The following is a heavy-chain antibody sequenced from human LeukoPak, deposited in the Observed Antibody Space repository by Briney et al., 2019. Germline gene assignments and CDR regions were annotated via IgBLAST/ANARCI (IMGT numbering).Heavy chain of an antibody. CDR2: FDPEDGET. CDR3: ATDIVNCSSTSCSNWFDP. Sequence: ASVKVSCKVSGYTLTELSMHWVRQAPGKGLEWMGGFDPEDGETIYAQKFQGRVTMTEDTSTDTAYMELSSLRSEDTAVYYCATDIVNCSSTSCSNWFDPWGQGTLVTVSS. D-gene: IGHD2-2*01. CDR1: GYTLTELS. J-gene: IGHJ5*02. V-gene: IGHV1-24*01.